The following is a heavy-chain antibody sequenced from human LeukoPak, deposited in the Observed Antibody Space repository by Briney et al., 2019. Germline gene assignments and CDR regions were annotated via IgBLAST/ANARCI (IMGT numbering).Heavy chain of an antibody. J-gene: IGHJ4*02. Sequence: ASVKLSCKASGYTFTTHYIHWVRLAPGQGLESMGIINPRGGNTNYAQKFKGRVTMTRDTSTSTVYLELSSLRSEDTAVYYCARDFFNMISEYWGQGTLVTVSS. CDR1: GYTFTTHY. CDR2: INPRGGNT. CDR3: ARDFFNMISEY. D-gene: IGHD3/OR15-3a*01. V-gene: IGHV1-46*01.